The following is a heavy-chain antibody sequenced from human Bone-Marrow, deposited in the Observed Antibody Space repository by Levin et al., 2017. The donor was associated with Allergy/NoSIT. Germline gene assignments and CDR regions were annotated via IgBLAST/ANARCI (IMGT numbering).Heavy chain of an antibody. CDR1: GFIFRNYG. V-gene: IGHV3-33*01. Sequence: GGSLRLSCGASGFIFRNYGMHWVRQAPGKGLEWVAIIWHDESNKYYADSVKGRFTISRDNSRNTLYLQMNSLRAEDTAVYFCAGCMGDCNGGVYWGQGTLVTVSS. D-gene: IGHD2-8*02. CDR3: AGCMGDCNGGVY. CDR2: IWHDESNK. J-gene: IGHJ4*02.